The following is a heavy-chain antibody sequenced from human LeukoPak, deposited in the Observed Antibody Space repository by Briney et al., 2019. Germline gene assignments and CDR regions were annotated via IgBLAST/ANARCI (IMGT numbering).Heavy chain of an antibody. Sequence: SETLSLTCTVSGGSISTYYWNWIRQPPGRGLEWIGYIYHSGSTNCNPSLQSRVTISVDTSKNQFSLNLNSVTAADTAVYYCARGGAARLHFQNWGQGTLVTVSS. D-gene: IGHD6-6*01. J-gene: IGHJ1*01. V-gene: IGHV4-59*01. CDR3: ARGGAARLHFQN. CDR1: GGSISTYY. CDR2: IYHSGST.